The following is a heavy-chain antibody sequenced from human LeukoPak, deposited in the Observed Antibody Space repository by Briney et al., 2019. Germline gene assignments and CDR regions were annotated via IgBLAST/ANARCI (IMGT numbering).Heavy chain of an antibody. CDR2: INHSGST. CDR1: GGSFSGYY. D-gene: IGHD6-19*01. CDR3: ARGLKQWPGSYFDY. V-gene: IGHV4-34*01. Sequence: SETLSLTCAVYGGSFSGYYWSWIRQPPGKGLEWIGEINHSGSTNYNPSLKSRVTISVDTSKNQFSLKLSSVTAADTAVYYCARGLKQWPGSYFDYWGQGTLVTVSS. J-gene: IGHJ4*02.